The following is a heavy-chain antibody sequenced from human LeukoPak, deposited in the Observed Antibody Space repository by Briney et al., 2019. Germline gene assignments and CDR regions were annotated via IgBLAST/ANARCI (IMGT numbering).Heavy chain of an antibody. CDR1: GFTFSSFS. CDR3: AREGFYSGYDR. V-gene: IGHV3-48*02. Sequence: GGSLRLSCAASGFTFSSFSMNWVRQAPGKGLEWVSYISTNAGIITYAASVQGRFTISRDNDRNSLSLQMDSLRDEDTAVYYCAREGFYSGYDRWGQGTLVTVSS. CDR2: ISTNAGII. D-gene: IGHD5-12*01. J-gene: IGHJ4*02.